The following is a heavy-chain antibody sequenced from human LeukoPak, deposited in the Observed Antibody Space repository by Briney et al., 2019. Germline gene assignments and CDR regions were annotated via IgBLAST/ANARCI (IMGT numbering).Heavy chain of an antibody. D-gene: IGHD4-17*01. J-gene: IGHJ4*02. V-gene: IGHV1-24*01. CDR3: ARGPIDGDYAYFDY. CDR1: GYTLTELS. CDR2: FDPEDGET. Sequence: ASVKVSCKVSGYTLTELSMHWVRQAPGKGLEWMGGFDPEDGETIYAQKFQGRVTMTRNTSISTVYMELSSLRSEDTAVYYCARGPIDGDYAYFDYWGQGTLVTVSS.